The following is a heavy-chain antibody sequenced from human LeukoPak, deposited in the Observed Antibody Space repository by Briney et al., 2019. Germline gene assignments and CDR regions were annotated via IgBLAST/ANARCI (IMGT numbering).Heavy chain of an antibody. CDR3: ARRSLLWFGELGSGERVISD. J-gene: IGHJ4*02. V-gene: IGHV4-59*12. CDR1: GGSISSYY. Sequence: SETLSLTCTVSGGSISSYYWNWIRQPPGKGLEWIGYIYDSESTNYNPSLKSRVTISVDTSKNQFSLKLSPVTAADTAVYYCARRSLLWFGELGSGERVISDWGQGTLVTVSS. CDR2: IYDSEST. D-gene: IGHD3-10*01.